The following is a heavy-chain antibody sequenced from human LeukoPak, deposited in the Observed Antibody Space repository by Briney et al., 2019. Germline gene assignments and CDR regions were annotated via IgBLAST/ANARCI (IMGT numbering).Heavy chain of an antibody. CDR2: ISAYNGNT. Sequence: ASVKVSCKASGYTFTSYGISWVRQAPGQGLEWMGWISAYNGNTNYAQKLQGRVTMTTDTSTSTAYIELRRLRSDDTAVYYCARGNYYYYYYYMDVWGKGNTVTVSS. D-gene: IGHD2-21*01. CDR3: ARGNYYYYYYYMDV. V-gene: IGHV1-18*01. J-gene: IGHJ6*03. CDR1: GYTFTSYG.